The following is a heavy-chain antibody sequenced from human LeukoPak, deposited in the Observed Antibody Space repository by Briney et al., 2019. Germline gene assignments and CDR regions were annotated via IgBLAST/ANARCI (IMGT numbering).Heavy chain of an antibody. Sequence: GASVKVSCKASGYTFTNYGISWVRQAPGQGLEWMGWISAYNGNTNYAQTLQGRVTMTTDTSTSTAYMELRSLRSDDTAVYYCARETLYYYDSSGYYFQYFQHWGQGTWSPSPQ. J-gene: IGHJ1*01. CDR2: ISAYNGNT. V-gene: IGHV1-18*01. CDR1: GYTFTNYG. D-gene: IGHD3-22*01. CDR3: ARETLYYYDSSGYYFQYFQH.